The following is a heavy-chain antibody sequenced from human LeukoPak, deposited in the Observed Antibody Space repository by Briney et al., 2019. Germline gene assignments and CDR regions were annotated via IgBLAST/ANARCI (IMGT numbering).Heavy chain of an antibody. V-gene: IGHV3-48*01. CDR3: ARSAVQANTPFYFDF. CDR2: ISAGSSNT. CDR1: GFIFDSYR. J-gene: IGHJ4*02. Sequence: GGSLRLSCSASGFIFDSYRMNWVRQAPGRGLQWVAYISAGSSNTFYADSVKGRFTISRDDADNFLHLQMNSLSAEDTAVYYCARSAVQANTPFYFDFWGQGALVTVSS. D-gene: IGHD1-26*01.